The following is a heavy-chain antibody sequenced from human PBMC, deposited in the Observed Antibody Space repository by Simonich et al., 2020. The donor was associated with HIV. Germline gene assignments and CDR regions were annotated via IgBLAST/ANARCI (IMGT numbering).Heavy chain of an antibody. D-gene: IGHD6-13*01. V-gene: IGHV4-34*01. CDR1: GGSFSGYY. CDR2: INHSGST. J-gene: IGHJ1*01. Sequence: QVQLQQWGAGLLKPSETLSLTCAVYGGSFSGYYWSWIRQPPGKGRGWIGEINHSGSTNYNPSRKSRVTISVDTSKNQFSLKLSSVTAADTAVYYCARLTAGGLGEYFQHWGQGTLVTVSS. CDR3: ARLTAGGLGEYFQH.